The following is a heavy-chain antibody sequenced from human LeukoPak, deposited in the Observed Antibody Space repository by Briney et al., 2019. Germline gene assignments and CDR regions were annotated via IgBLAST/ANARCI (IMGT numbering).Heavy chain of an antibody. Sequence: GESLKISCKGSGYTFTSYYMHWVRQAPGQGLEWMGIINPSGGSTSYAQKFQGRVTMTRDMSTSTVYMELSSLRSEDTAVYYCARGTTPAAGPYKWFDPWGQGTLVTVSS. CDR3: ARGTTPAAGPYKWFDP. CDR1: GYTFTSYY. J-gene: IGHJ5*02. V-gene: IGHV1-46*01. D-gene: IGHD6-13*01. CDR2: INPSGGST.